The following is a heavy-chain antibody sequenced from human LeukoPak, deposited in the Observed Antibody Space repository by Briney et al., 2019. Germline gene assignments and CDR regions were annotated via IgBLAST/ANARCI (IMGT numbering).Heavy chain of an antibody. D-gene: IGHD3-22*01. CDR3: ARESYDSSGYYYGGGFDY. CDR1: GFTFSSDW. V-gene: IGHV3-74*01. Sequence: GGSLRLSCAASGFTFSSDWIHWVRQAPGKGLVWVSRIYSDATYYADSVKGRFTISRDNAKNTLYLQMNSLRAEDTAVYYCARESYDSSGYYYGGGFDYWGQGTLVTVSS. J-gene: IGHJ4*02. CDR2: IYSDAT.